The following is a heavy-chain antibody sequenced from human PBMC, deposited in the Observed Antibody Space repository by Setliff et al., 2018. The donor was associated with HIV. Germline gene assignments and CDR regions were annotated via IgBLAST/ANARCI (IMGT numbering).Heavy chain of an antibody. CDR2: IYYGGST. CDR3: ARRMGHSGRGYSYYFVY. V-gene: IGHV4-34*11. Sequence: SETLSLTCAVYGVSFNDYYWSWIRQPPGKGLEWIGFIYYGGSTNYNPSLKSRVTISVDTSRAQFSLKLTSVTTADSAVYYCARRMGHSGRGYSYYFVYWGLGTPVTVSS. D-gene: IGHD5-18*01. J-gene: IGHJ4*01. CDR1: GVSFNDYY.